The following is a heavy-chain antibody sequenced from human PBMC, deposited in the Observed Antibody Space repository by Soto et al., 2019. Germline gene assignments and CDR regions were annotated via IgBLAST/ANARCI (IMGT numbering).Heavy chain of an antibody. Sequence: PSETLSLTCAVYGGSFSGYYWSWIRQPPGKGLEWIGEINHSGSTNYNPSLKSRVTISVDTSKNQFSLKLSSVTAADTAVYYCARGGPGVLLWFGELPPTRQFDPWGQGTLVTVSS. CDR2: INHSGST. D-gene: IGHD3-10*01. J-gene: IGHJ5*02. V-gene: IGHV4-34*01. CDR1: GGSFSGYY. CDR3: ARGGPGVLLWFGELPPTRQFDP.